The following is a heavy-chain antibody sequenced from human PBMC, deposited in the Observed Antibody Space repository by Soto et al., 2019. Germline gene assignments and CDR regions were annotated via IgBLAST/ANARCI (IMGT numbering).Heavy chain of an antibody. D-gene: IGHD5-18*01. Sequence: EVQLVESGGGLVKPGGSLRLSCAVSGFSLTNVWMNWVRQAPGKGLEWVGRIKSKADGGTTDYAAPVKGRFIISRDESKNTLYLETNSLKIEDTAVYYCSHGYEQYFESWGQGTLVTVSS. CDR1: GFSLTNVW. J-gene: IGHJ4*02. V-gene: IGHV3-15*07. CDR2: IKSKADGGTT. CDR3: SHGYEQYFES.